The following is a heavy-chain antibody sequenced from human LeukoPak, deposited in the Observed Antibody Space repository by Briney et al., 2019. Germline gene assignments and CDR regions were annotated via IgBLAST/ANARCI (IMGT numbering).Heavy chain of an antibody. D-gene: IGHD6-19*01. CDR2: ISYDGSNK. Sequence: GRSLRLSCAASGFTFSSYGMHWVRQAPGKGLEWVAVISYDGSNKHYADSVKGRFTISRDNSKNTLYLQMNSLRAEDAAVYYCAKGRGLSSGWADYWGQGTLVTVSS. V-gene: IGHV3-30*18. J-gene: IGHJ4*02. CDR3: AKGRGLSSGWADY. CDR1: GFTFSSYG.